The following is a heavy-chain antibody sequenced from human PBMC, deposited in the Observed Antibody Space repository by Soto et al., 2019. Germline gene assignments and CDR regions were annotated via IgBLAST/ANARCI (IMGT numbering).Heavy chain of an antibody. V-gene: IGHV4-31*03. CDR3: ARGYFGYGSPDVTDH. D-gene: IGHD5-12*01. CDR1: GGSISSVSNY. J-gene: IGHJ4*02. Sequence: QVQLQESGPGLVKPSQTLSLTCTVSGGSISSVSNYWHWIRHHPGKGLEWIGYISYPGSTYYNPSLKSRIAISVNTSKTQFSLTLSSLAAADPAVYYCARGYFGYGSPDVTDHWGQGTLVTVSS. CDR2: ISYPGST.